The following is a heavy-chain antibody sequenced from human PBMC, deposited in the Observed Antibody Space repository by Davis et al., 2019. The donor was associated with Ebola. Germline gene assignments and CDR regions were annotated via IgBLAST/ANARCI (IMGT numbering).Heavy chain of an antibody. CDR3: ARETYYYGSGSYYNWFDP. CDR2: IKQDGSEK. D-gene: IGHD3-10*01. Sequence: GESPKIPCAASGFTFSSYWMSWVRQAPGKGLEWVANIKQDGSEKYYVDSVKGRFTISRDNAKNSLYLQMNSLRAEDTAVYYCARETYYYGSGSYYNWFDPWGQGTLVTVSS. CDR1: GFTFSSYW. V-gene: IGHV3-7*01. J-gene: IGHJ5*02.